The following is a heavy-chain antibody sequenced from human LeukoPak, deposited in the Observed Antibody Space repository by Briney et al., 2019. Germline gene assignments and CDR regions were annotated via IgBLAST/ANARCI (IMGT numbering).Heavy chain of an antibody. D-gene: IGHD3-22*01. Sequence: ASVKVSCKASGYTFTSFGISWVRQAPGQGLEWMGWISAYNGNTNYAQKLQGRVTMTTDTSTSTAYMELRSLRSDDTAVYYCARGYDSSGYYYFISYYFDYWGQGTLVTVSS. CDR3: ARGYDSSGYYYFISYYFDY. CDR1: GYTFTSFG. V-gene: IGHV1-18*01. CDR2: ISAYNGNT. J-gene: IGHJ4*02.